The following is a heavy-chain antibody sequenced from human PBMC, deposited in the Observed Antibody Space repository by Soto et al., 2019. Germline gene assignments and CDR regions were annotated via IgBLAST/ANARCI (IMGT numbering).Heavy chain of an antibody. CDR3: ARVDGYNLENYFDY. D-gene: IGHD5-12*01. V-gene: IGHV2-26*01. CDR1: GFSLSNARMG. Sequence: QVTLKESGPVLVKPTETLTLTCTVSGFSLSNARMGVSWIRQPPGKALEWLAHIFSNDEKSYSTSLKSRLTIXKXTFXSQVVLTMTNMDPVDTATYYCARVDGYNLENYFDYWGQGTLVTVSS. CDR2: IFSNDEK. J-gene: IGHJ4*02.